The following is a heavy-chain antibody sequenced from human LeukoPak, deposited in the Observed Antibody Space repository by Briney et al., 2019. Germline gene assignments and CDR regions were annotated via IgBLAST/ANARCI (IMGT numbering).Heavy chain of an antibody. Sequence: GGSLRLSCAASGFTVSSNYMSWVRQAPGRGLEWVSVIYSGGSTYYADPVKGRFTISRDNSKNTLYLQMNSLRAEDTAVYYCARDSFRVRGVIDYWGQGTLVTVSS. J-gene: IGHJ4*02. V-gene: IGHV3-53*01. CDR1: GFTVSSNY. D-gene: IGHD3-10*01. CDR3: ARDSFRVRGVIDY. CDR2: IYSGGST.